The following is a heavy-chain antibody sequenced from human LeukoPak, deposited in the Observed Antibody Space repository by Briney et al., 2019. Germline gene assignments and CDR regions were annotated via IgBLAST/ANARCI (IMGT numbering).Heavy chain of an antibody. J-gene: IGHJ2*01. V-gene: IGHV4-59*12. CDR1: GGSISSYY. Sequence: SETLSLTCTVSGGSISSYYWSWIRQPPGKGLEWIGYIYYSGSTNYNPSLKSRVTISVDRSKNQFSLKLSSVTAADTAVYYCASRSSSGPHYWYFDLWGRGTLVTVSS. CDR2: IYYSGST. D-gene: IGHD6-6*01. CDR3: ASRSSSGPHYWYFDL.